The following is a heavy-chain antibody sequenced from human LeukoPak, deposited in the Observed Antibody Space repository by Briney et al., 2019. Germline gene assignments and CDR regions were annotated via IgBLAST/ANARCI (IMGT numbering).Heavy chain of an antibody. J-gene: IGHJ5*02. Sequence: GGSLRLSCEASGFTFNDYYLAWIRQAPGKGLEWVSYITMSGSVIQYSSSVKGRFTTSRDNARNSLYLQMNSLRADDTAVYYCARGGWSRGWFDPWGQGTLVTVSS. CDR3: ARGGWSRGWFDP. CDR1: GFTFNDYY. V-gene: IGHV3-11*01. CDR2: ITMSGSVI. D-gene: IGHD6-19*01.